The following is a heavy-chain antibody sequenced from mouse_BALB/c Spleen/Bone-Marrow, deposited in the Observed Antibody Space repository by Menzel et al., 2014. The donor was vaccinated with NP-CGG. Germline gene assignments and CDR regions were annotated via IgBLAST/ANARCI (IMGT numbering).Heavy chain of an antibody. CDR2: IFPGTVTP. V-gene: IGHV1S132*01. CDR1: GYTFTSYW. J-gene: IGHJ2*01. D-gene: IGHD2-10*02. Sequence: VQLQESGAELVKPGASVKLSCKTSGYTFTSYWIQWVKQRPGQGLGWIGEIFPGTVTPYYNEKFKGKATLTIDTSSSTDSMQLSSLTSEDSAVYFCARRRYGYLDYWGQGTTLTVSS. CDR3: ARRRYGYLDY.